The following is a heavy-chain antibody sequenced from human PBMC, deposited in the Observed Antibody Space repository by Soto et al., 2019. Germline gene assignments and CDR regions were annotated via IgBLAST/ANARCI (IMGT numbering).Heavy chain of an antibody. D-gene: IGHD3-22*01. Sequence: PGGSLRLSCEASGFSFRNFAMSWVRQAPGKGQEWVSSVTGNGGTQFYADSLRGRFTISRDNSKNTVYLQMNSLRAEDTAVYYCAKAWLLNYYYYYGLDVWGQGTTVTVSS. CDR2: VTGNGGTQ. V-gene: IGHV3-23*01. J-gene: IGHJ6*02. CDR1: GFSFRNFA. CDR3: AKAWLLNYYYYYGLDV.